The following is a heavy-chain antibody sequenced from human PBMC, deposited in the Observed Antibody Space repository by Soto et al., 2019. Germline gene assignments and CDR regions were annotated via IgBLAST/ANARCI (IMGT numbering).Heavy chain of an antibody. CDR2: IYRGGET. J-gene: IGHJ6*02. V-gene: IGHV3-66*01. D-gene: IGHD1-26*01. CDR1: GFTVSGDY. Sequence: EVQVVESGGDLVQPGGSLRLSCAASGFTVSGDYMNWVRQAPGKGLEWVSVIYRGGETYYADSVKGRFTISRDNSEDMVYRQMNSLRAEDTAVYYCARDPGERNGMSVWGQGSTGTVSS. CDR3: ARDPGERNGMSV.